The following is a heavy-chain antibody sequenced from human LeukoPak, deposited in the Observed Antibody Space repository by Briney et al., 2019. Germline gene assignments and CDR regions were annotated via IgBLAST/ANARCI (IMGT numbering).Heavy chain of an antibody. CDR2: IYYSGSS. J-gene: IGHJ5*02. CDR3: SSAARLTGAVDTVFWFGP. D-gene: IGHD4-17*01. CDR1: GGSISSSNYY. Sequence: PSETLSLTCTVSGGSISSSNYYWGWIRQPPGKGLEWIGSIYYSGSSFYNPSLKSRVTISVDTSKNQFSLKLSSVTAADTAVYYCSSAARLTGAVDTVFWFGPWGQVALVTV. V-gene: IGHV4-39*07.